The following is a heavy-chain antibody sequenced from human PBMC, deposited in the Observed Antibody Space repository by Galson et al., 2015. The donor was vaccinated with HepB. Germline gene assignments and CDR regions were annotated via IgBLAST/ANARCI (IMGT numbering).Heavy chain of an antibody. CDR3: ARDLGDYFDQ. CDR1: GFTFSSYA. Sequence: SLRLSCAASGFTFSSYAMHWVRQPPGKGLEWVSVLSYDGTNKFYGDSVRGRFTISRDNPNNTLYLEMKSLRPEDTAVYYCARDLGDYFDQWGQGTLVTVSS. V-gene: IGHV3-30*04. J-gene: IGHJ4*02. D-gene: IGHD3-10*01. CDR2: LSYDGTNK.